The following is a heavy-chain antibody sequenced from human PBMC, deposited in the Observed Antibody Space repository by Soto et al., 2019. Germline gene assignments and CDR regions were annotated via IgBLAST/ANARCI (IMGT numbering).Heavy chain of an antibody. CDR2: IRANDESI. Sequence: PGGSLRLSCRVSGFTFNNSGMNWVRQAPGKGLEWVSNIRANDESIYYADSVKGRVSVSRDNAKNSLFLEMNSLRVDDTAVYYCARETLRDAIDIWGQGTMVTVSS. V-gene: IGHV3-48*04. CDR3: ARETLRDAIDI. J-gene: IGHJ3*02. CDR1: GFTFNNSG.